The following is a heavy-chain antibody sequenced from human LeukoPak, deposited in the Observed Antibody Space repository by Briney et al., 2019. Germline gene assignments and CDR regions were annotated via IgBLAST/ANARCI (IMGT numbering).Heavy chain of an antibody. V-gene: IGHV3-9*01. CDR3: AKVGRIDSSGYYNALDY. CDR1: GFTFDDYA. CDR2: ISWNSGSI. J-gene: IGHJ4*02. Sequence: GRSLRLSCAASGFTFDDYAMHWVRQAPGKGLEWVSGISWNSGSIGYADSVKGRFTISRDNAKNSLYLQMNSLRAEDTALYYCAKVGRIDSSGYYNALDYWGQGTLVTVSS. D-gene: IGHD3-22*01.